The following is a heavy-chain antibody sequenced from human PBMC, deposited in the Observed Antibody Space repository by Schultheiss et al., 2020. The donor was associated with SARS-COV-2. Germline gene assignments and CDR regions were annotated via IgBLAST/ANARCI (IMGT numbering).Heavy chain of an antibody. D-gene: IGHD3-10*01. CDR1: GFTFSSYG. CDR3: AKDQMWFGVEDWFDP. J-gene: IGHJ5*02. CDR2: ISYDGSNK. V-gene: IGHV3-30*18. Sequence: GGSLRLSCAASGFTFSSYGMHWVRQAPGKGLEWVAVISYDGSNKYYADSVKGRFTISRDNSKNTLYLQMNSLRAEDTAVYYCAKDQMWFGVEDWFDPWGQGTLVTVSS.